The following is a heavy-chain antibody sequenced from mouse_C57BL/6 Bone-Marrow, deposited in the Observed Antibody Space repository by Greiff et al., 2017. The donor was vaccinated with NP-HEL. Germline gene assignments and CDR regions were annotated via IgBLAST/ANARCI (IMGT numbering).Heavy chain of an antibody. CDR2: ISDGGSYT. D-gene: IGHD2-2*01. J-gene: IGHJ4*01. CDR3: ARDRGNGVTTKRYAMDY. V-gene: IGHV5-4*01. CDR1: GFTFSSYA. Sequence: EVMLVESGGGLVKPGGSLKLSCAASGFTFSSYAMSWVRQTPEKRLEWVATISDGGSYTYYPDNVKGRFTISRDNAKNNLYLQMSHLKSEDTAMYYCARDRGNGVTTKRYAMDYWGQGTSVTVSS.